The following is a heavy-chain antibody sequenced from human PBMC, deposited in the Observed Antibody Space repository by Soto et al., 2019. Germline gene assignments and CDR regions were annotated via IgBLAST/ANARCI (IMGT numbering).Heavy chain of an antibody. D-gene: IGHD2-15*01. J-gene: IGHJ4*02. CDR2: INPNGGST. CDR1: GYTFTTYY. CDR3: ARAGYCSGGTCFHGNCDY. Sequence: QVQPVQSGAEVKRPGASVKVSCKASGYTFTTYYMHWVRQAPGQGLEWLGIINPNGGSTTYAQKFQGRGTRTRATSTSTVYLELSSLRSEDTAVYYCARAGYCSGGTCFHGNCDYWGQGTLVTVSA. V-gene: IGHV1-46*01.